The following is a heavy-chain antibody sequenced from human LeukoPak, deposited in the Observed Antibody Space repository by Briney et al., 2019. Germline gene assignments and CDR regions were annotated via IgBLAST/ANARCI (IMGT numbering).Heavy chain of an antibody. V-gene: IGHV4-59*01. D-gene: IGHD5-24*01. CDR1: GGSLGSYY. CDR3: ARSKDGFNADY. J-gene: IGHJ4*02. CDR2: IYYSEST. Sequence: SESLSLTCTVSGGSLGSYYWNWIRQPPGKGLEWSGYIYYSESTNYNPSLKSRATISVDTSKNQFSLKVSSVTAADTAVYYCARSKDGFNADYWGQGILVTVSS.